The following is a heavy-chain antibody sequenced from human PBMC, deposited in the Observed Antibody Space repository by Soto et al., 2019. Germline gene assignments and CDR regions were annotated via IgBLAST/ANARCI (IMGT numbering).Heavy chain of an antibody. CDR2: IYYSGST. CDR3: ATLSGDVYYFDY. J-gene: IGHJ4*02. CDR1: GGSISSHY. D-gene: IGHD3-3*02. V-gene: IGHV4-59*11. Sequence: SETLSLTCTVSGGSISSHYWSWIRQPQGKGLEWIGYIYYSGSTNYNPSLKSRVTISVDTSKNQFSLKLSSVTAADTAVYYCATLSGDVYYFDYWGQGTLVTVSS.